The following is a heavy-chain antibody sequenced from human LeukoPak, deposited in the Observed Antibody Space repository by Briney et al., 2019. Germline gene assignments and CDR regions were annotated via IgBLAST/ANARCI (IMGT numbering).Heavy chain of an antibody. CDR1: GFTFSSYW. CDR2: IKQDGSEK. Sequence: GGSLRLSCAASGFTFSSYWMSWVRQAPGKGLEWVANIKQDGSEKYYVDSVKGRFTISRDNAKNSLYLQMNSLRAEDTAVYYCASLRVHGSGSSPFDYWGQGTLVTVSS. D-gene: IGHD3-10*01. CDR3: ASLRVHGSGSSPFDY. V-gene: IGHV3-7*01. J-gene: IGHJ4*02.